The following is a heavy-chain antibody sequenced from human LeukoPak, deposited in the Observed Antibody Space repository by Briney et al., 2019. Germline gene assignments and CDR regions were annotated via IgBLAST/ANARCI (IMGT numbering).Heavy chain of an antibody. CDR1: GFSFSRYA. Sequence: GGSVRLSCAASGFSFSRYAMSWVPQTPGKGLEWVSTVNAPGVETYYADSVKGRFIISRDNSKNTFYLEMDSLRADDTAIYYCASGKVNHLGALDYWGQGTLVTVSS. V-gene: IGHV3-23*01. J-gene: IGHJ4*02. CDR3: ASGKVNHLGALDY. D-gene: IGHD1-26*01. CDR2: VNAPGVET.